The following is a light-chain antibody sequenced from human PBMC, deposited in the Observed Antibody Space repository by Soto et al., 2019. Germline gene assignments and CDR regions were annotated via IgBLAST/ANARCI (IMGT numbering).Light chain of an antibody. CDR3: QQTYSAPPL. J-gene: IGKJ1*01. CDR1: QSIGTN. V-gene: IGKV1-39*01. Sequence: DIQMTQSPSSLSACVGDRVTITCRASQSIGTNLNWYQQRPGKAPKLLIYAVPSLQSGVSSRFSGSGSGTDFTLSINSLQREDFATYYCQQTYSAPPLFGQGTKVDIK. CDR2: AVP.